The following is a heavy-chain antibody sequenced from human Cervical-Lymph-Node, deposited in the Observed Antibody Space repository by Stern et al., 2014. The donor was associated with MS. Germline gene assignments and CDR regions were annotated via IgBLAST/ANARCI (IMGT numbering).Heavy chain of an antibody. D-gene: IGHD6-19*01. CDR1: GFTFSDYY. CDR3: ARFALRSWYYFDY. V-gene: IGHV3-11*01. Sequence: QLVQSGGGLVKPGGSLRLSCTASGFTFSDYYMSWIRQAPGKGLEWVSYISSSGTSYTYYADSVKGRFTISRDNAKNSLYLQMNSLRAEDTAVYYCARFALRSWYYFDYWGQGTLVTVSS. J-gene: IGHJ4*02. CDR2: ISSSGTSYT.